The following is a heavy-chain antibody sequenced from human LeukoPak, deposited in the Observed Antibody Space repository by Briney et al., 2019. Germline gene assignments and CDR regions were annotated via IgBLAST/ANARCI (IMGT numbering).Heavy chain of an antibody. J-gene: IGHJ4*02. CDR1: GFTFSSYA. CDR2: ISYDGSNK. Sequence: PGGSLRLSCAASGFTFSSYAMHWVRQAPGKGLEWVAVISYDGSNKYYADSVKGRFTISRDNSKNTLYLQMNSLRAEDTAVYYCGAAAGKTEYDYWGQGTLVTVSS. D-gene: IGHD6-13*01. CDR3: GAAAGKTEYDY. V-gene: IGHV3-30*04.